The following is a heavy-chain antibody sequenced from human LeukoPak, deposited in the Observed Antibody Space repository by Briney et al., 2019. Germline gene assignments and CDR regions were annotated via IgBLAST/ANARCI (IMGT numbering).Heavy chain of an antibody. Sequence: SETLSLTCTVSGDSISSGDYYWSWIRQPPGKGLEWIGYIYYSGSTYYNPSLKSRVTISVDTSKNQFSLKLSSVTAADTAVYYCARGDYGLNEFDYWGQGTPVTVSS. V-gene: IGHV4-30-4*08. CDR3: ARGDYGLNEFDY. D-gene: IGHD4-17*01. CDR1: GDSISSGDYY. CDR2: IYYSGST. J-gene: IGHJ4*02.